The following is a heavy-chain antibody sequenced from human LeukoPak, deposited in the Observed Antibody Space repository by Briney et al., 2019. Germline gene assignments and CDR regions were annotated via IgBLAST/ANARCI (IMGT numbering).Heavy chain of an antibody. CDR1: GFSFPSHT. V-gene: IGHV3-23*01. J-gene: IGHJ4*02. Sequence: GGSLRLSCVASGFSFPSHTMTWVRQAPGKGLEWVSSISGSGTSTYYADSVKGRFTISRDNSKNTLYLQMNSLRVEDTAVYYCAKAWSPATIGRYFDYWGQGTLVTVSS. D-gene: IGHD5-24*01. CDR3: AKAWSPATIGRYFDY. CDR2: ISGSGTST.